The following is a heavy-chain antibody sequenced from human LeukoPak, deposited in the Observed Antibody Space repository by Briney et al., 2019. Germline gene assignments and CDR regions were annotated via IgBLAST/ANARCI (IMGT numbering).Heavy chain of an antibody. D-gene: IGHD3-3*01. V-gene: IGHV4-38-2*02. CDR2: IYHSGST. J-gene: IGHJ4*02. CDR1: GYSISSGYY. CDR3: ARVYYDFWSGYYLDY. Sequence: SETLSLTCTVSGYSISSGYYWGWIRQPPGKGLEWIGSIYHSGSTYYNPSLKSRVTISLDTSKNQFSLKLSSVTAADTAVYYCARVYYDFWSGYYLDYWGQGTLVTVSS.